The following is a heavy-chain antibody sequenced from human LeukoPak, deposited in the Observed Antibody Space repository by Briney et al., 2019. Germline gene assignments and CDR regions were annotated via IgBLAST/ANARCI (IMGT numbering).Heavy chain of an antibody. Sequence: ASVKVSCKASGYTFTSYYMHWVRQAPGQGLEWMGIINPSGGSTSYAQKFQGRVTMTRDMSTSTVYMELSSLRSEDTAVYYCARLAAGLELPPNRDWFDPWGQGTLVTVSS. CDR2: INPSGGST. CDR3: ARLAAGLELPPNRDWFDP. CDR1: GYTFTSYY. J-gene: IGHJ5*02. D-gene: IGHD1-7*01. V-gene: IGHV1-46*01.